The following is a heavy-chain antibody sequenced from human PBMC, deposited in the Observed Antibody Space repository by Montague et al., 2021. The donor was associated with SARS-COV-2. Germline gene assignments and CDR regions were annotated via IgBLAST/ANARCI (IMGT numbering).Heavy chain of an antibody. CDR1: GGSISDYY. J-gene: IGHJ4*02. V-gene: IGHV4-59*01. Sequence: SETLSLTCGVSGGSISDYYWNWIRQPPGKGLEWIGYIYYNTGNTNYNPSLQSRVTISLDTSKNQFSLSLRSVTAADTALYFCARGTGYDYYFDCWGLGTLVTVSS. CDR3: ARGTGYDYYFDC. D-gene: IGHD5-12*01. CDR2: IYYNTGNT.